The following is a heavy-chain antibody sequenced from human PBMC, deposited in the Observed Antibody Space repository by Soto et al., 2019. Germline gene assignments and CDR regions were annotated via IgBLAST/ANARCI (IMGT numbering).Heavy chain of an antibody. D-gene: IGHD2-2*01. CDR3: ARETRPSYPYAY. CDR1: GFTASSNY. Sequence: PGGSLRLSCAASGFTASSNYMSWVRQAPGKGLEWVSVIYSGGSTYYADSVKGRFTISRDNSKNTLYLQMNSLRAEDTAVYYCARETRPSYPYAYWGQGTLVTVSS. V-gene: IGHV3-66*01. CDR2: IYSGGST. J-gene: IGHJ4*02.